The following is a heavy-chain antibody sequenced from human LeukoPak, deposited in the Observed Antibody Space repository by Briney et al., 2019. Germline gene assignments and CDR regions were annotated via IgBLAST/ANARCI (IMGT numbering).Heavy chain of an antibody. V-gene: IGHV3-7*01. CDR3: TRRGYGY. J-gene: IGHJ4*02. Sequence: GGSLRLSCAASGFTFSSHWMSWVRQAPGKGLEWVANIKDDGSEIYYVDSVKGRFTISRDNAKNSLYLQMNSLRAEDTAVYYCTRRGYGYWGQGTLVTVSS. CDR1: GFTFSSHW. CDR2: IKDDGSEI. D-gene: IGHD5-18*01.